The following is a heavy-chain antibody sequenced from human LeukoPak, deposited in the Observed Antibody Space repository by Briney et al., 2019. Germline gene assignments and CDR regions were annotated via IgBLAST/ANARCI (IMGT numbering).Heavy chain of an antibody. D-gene: IGHD2-15*01. V-gene: IGHV7-4-1*02. CDR2: INTNTGNP. J-gene: IGHJ4*02. CDR3: AREGCSGGSCSGDY. Sequence: ASVKVSCKASGYTFTGYYMHWVRQAPGQGLEWMGWINTNTGNPTYAQGFTGRFVFSLDTSVSTAYLQISSLKAEDTAVYYCAREGCSGGSCSGDYWGQGTLVTVSS. CDR1: GYTFTGYY.